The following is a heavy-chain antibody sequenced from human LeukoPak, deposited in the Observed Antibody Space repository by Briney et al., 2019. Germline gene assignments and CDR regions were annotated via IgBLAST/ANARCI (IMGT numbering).Heavy chain of an antibody. J-gene: IGHJ4*02. CDR3: ARGLAYYYDSSGYYRD. CDR1: GGFISSYY. CDR2: IYYSGST. Sequence: PSETLSLTCTVSGGFISSYYWSWIRQPPGKGLEWIGNIYYSGSTNYNPSLKSRVTISMDTSKNQFSLKLRSVTAADTAVYYCARGLAYYYDSSGYYRDWGQGTLVTVSS. V-gene: IGHV4-59*01. D-gene: IGHD3-22*01.